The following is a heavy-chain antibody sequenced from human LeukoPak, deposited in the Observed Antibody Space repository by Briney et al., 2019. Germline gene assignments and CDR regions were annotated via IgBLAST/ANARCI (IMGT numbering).Heavy chain of an antibody. V-gene: IGHV3-23*01. CDR3: ARRPSYYDSSGSYAFDI. J-gene: IGHJ3*02. Sequence: GGSLRLSCAASGFTFSSYGMSWVRQAPGKGLEWVSGISGSGGRTYYADSVKGRFTISRDNSKITLYLQMNSLRAEDTAMYYCARRPSYYDSSGSYAFDIWGQGTMVTVSS. CDR1: GFTFSSYG. CDR2: ISGSGGRT. D-gene: IGHD3-22*01.